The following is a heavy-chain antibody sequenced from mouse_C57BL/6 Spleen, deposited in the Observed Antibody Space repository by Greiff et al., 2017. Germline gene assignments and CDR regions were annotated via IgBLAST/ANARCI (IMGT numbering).Heavy chain of an antibody. D-gene: IGHD1-1*01. Sequence: EVKVVESGPVLVKPGASVKMSCKASGYTFTDYYMNWVKQSHGKSLERIGVINPYNGGTSYNQKFKGKATLTVDKSSSTAYMELNSLTSEDSAVYYCARFITTVVATPLGAMDYWGQGTSVTVSS. CDR1: GYTFTDYY. V-gene: IGHV1-19*01. J-gene: IGHJ4*01. CDR3: ARFITTVVATPLGAMDY. CDR2: INPYNGGT.